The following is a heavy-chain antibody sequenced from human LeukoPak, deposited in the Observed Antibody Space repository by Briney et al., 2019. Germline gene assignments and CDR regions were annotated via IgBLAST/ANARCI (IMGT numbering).Heavy chain of an antibody. J-gene: IGHJ4*02. CDR1: GGTFSSYA. CDR3: ARGYYDSSGYFPLDY. CDR2: IIPIFGTA. D-gene: IGHD3-22*01. V-gene: IGHV1-69*05. Sequence: SVKVSCKASGGTFSSYAISWVRQAPGQGLAWMGGIIPIFGTANYAQKFQGRVTITTDESTSTAYMELSSLRSEDTAVYYCARGYYDSSGYFPLDYWGQGTLVTVSS.